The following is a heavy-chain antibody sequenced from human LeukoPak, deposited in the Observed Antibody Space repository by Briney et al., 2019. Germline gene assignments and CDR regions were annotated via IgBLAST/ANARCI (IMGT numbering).Heavy chain of an antibody. CDR2: IRSNAYGGTT. Sequence: GGSLRLSCTASGFTFCDYAMSWVRQAPGKGLEWVGFIRSNAYGGTTEYAASVKGRFTISRDDSKSIAYLQMNSLKTEDTALYYCTRACLGYCHPYYYYGMDVWGKGTTVTVSS. J-gene: IGHJ6*04. V-gene: IGHV3-49*04. D-gene: IGHD2-15*01. CDR1: GFTFCDYA. CDR3: TRACLGYCHPYYYYGMDV.